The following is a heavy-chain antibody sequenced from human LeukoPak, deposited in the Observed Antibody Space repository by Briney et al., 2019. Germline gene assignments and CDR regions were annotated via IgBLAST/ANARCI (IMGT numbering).Heavy chain of an antibody. Sequence: GESLKISCAASGFTFSDYYMSWIRQAPGKGLEWVSYISSSGSTIYYADSVKGRFTISRDNAKNSLYLQMNSLRAEDTAVYYCAREGEEYQLLHGPFDYWGQGTLVTVSS. CDR1: GFTFSDYY. J-gene: IGHJ4*02. V-gene: IGHV3-11*04. D-gene: IGHD2-2*01. CDR2: ISSSGSTI. CDR3: AREGEEYQLLHGPFDY.